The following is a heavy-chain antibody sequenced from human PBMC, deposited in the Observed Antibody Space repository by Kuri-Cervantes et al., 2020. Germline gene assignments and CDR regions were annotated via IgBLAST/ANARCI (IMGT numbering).Heavy chain of an antibody. D-gene: IGHD3-10*01. CDR1: GGSISSYY. Sequence: SETLSLTCTVSGGSISSYYWSWIRQHPGKGLEWIGYIYYSGSTNYNPSLKSRVTISGDTSKNQFSLKLSSVAAADTAVYYCAGLRGVALMDVWGQGTTVTVSS. V-gene: IGHV4-59*01. CDR2: IYYSGST. J-gene: IGHJ6*02. CDR3: AGLRGVALMDV.